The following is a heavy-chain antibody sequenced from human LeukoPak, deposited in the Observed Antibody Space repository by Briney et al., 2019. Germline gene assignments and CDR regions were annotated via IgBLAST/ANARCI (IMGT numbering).Heavy chain of an antibody. Sequence: GGSLRLSCAASGFTFSSYGMSWVRQAPGKGLEWVSAISGSGGSTYYADSVKGRFTISRDNSKNTLYLQMNSLRAEDTAVYYCANCKTAMVTKFDYWGQGTLVTVSS. CDR1: GFTFSSYG. CDR3: ANCKTAMVTKFDY. CDR2: ISGSGGST. J-gene: IGHJ4*02. D-gene: IGHD5-18*01. V-gene: IGHV3-23*01.